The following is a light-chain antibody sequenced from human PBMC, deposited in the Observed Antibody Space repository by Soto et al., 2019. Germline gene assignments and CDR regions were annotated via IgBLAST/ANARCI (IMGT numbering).Light chain of an antibody. CDR2: AAS. CDR3: QQFYSYPLT. CDR1: QVIDKD. Sequence: IQLTQSPSSLSASVGDRVTITCRASQVIDKDLAWYQQKPGKAPSLLIYAASSVQHGVPSRFSGSGSGTEFTLTINSLQPADVATYFCQQFYSYPLTFGPGTKVDLK. J-gene: IGKJ3*01. V-gene: IGKV1-9*01.